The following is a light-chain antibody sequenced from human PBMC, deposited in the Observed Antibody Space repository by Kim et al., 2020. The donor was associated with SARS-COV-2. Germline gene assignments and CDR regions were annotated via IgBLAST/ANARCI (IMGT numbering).Light chain of an antibody. CDR2: DVT. CDR1: SSDVGAYEF. CDR3: CSYAGTYTWV. Sequence: GQSVTISCTATSSDVGAYEFVSWYQQHPGEAPKLIIYDVTKRPPGVPDRLSGSKSGNTASLTISGLQAEDEADYYCCSYAGTYTWVFGGGTQLTVL. J-gene: IGLJ3*02. V-gene: IGLV2-11*01.